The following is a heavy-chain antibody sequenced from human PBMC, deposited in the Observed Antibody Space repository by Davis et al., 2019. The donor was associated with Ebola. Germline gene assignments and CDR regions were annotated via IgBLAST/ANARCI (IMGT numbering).Heavy chain of an antibody. D-gene: IGHD3-16*01. CDR3: AKDYTTSAHWGYYGMDV. J-gene: IGHJ6*04. Sequence: AASVKVSCKASGYTFTSYGISWVRQAPGQGLEWMGWISAYNGNTNYAQKLQGRVTMTTDTSTSTAYMELRSLRSDDTAFYYCAKDYTTSAHWGYYGMDVWGKGTTVTVSS. CDR2: ISAYNGNT. V-gene: IGHV1-18*01. CDR1: GYTFTSYG.